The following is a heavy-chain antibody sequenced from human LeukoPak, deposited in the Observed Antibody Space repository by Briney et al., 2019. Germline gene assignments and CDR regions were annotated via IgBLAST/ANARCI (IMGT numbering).Heavy chain of an antibody. CDR1: GYTFTSYG. J-gene: IGHJ5*02. D-gene: IGHD3-10*01. CDR3: AREGPDKSYYYGSGSYYSNWFDP. V-gene: IGHV1-18*01. CDR2: ISAYNGNT. Sequence: APVKVSCKASGYTFTSYGISWVRQAPGQGLEWMGWISAYNGNTNYAQKLQGRVTMTTDTSTSTAYMELRGLRSDDTAVYYCAREGPDKSYYYGSGSYYSNWFDPWGQGTLVTVSS.